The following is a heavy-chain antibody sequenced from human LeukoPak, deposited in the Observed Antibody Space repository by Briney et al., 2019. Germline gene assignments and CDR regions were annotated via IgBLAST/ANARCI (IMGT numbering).Heavy chain of an antibody. J-gene: IGHJ4*02. V-gene: IGHV3-11*01. CDR2: ISSSGSTI. CDR1: GFTFSDYY. D-gene: IGHD6-6*01. CDR3: AKVCSSSSPSDY. Sequence: GGSLRLSCAASGFTFSDYYMSWIRQAPGKGLEWVSYISSSGSTIYYADSVKGRFTISRDNAKNSLYLQMNSLRAEDTAVYYCAKVCSSSSPSDYWGQGTLVTVSS.